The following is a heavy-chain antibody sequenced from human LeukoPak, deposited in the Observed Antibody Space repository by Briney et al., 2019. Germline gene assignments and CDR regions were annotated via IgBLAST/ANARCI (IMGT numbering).Heavy chain of an antibody. CDR1: GFTFSSSA. V-gene: IGHV3-23*01. CDR2: ISGSGDRT. Sequence: GGSLRLSCAASGFTFSSSAMSWVRQAPGKGLEWVSTISGSGDRTYYADSVKSRFTISRDNSKNTLYLQMNSLRAEDTAVYYCAKLAPGYYDSSGYRNNWFDPWGQGTLVTVSS. CDR3: AKLAPGYYDSSGYRNNWFDP. D-gene: IGHD3-22*01. J-gene: IGHJ5*02.